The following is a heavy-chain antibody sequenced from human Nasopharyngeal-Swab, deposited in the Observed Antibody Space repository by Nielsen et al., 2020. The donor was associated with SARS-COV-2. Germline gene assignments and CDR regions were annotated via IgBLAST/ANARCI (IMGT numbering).Heavy chain of an antibody. V-gene: IGHV7-4-1*02. CDR2: INPNTGNP. CDR1: GYTFTSSS. Sequence: ASVKVSCKASGYTFTSSSINWVRQAPGQGLEWMGWINPNTGNPTYGQGFTGRFVFSLDTSVSTAYLQISSLKAEDTAVYYCARDPSLTTIFGVVIIRGYYFDYWGQGTLVTVSS. D-gene: IGHD3-3*01. J-gene: IGHJ4*02. CDR3: ARDPSLTTIFGVVIIRGYYFDY.